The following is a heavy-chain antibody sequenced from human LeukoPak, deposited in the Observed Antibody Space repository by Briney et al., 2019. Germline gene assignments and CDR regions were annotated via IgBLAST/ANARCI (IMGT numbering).Heavy chain of an antibody. Sequence: ASVKVSCKASGYPFTTYTMNWVRQAPGQGLEWMGWINTNTGSPTYAQAFTGRFVFSLDTSVSTAFLQINSLRAEDTAVYFCARAKTVWASHYDNNGYYDYWGQGTLVTVSS. D-gene: IGHD3-22*01. CDR3: ARAKTVWASHYDNNGYYDY. CDR2: INTNTGSP. V-gene: IGHV7-4-1*02. J-gene: IGHJ4*02. CDR1: GYPFTTYT.